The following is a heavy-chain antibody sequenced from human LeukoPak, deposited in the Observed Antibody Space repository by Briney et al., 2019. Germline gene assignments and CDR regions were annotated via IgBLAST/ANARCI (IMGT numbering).Heavy chain of an antibody. V-gene: IGHV4-39*01. CDR1: GDSISSDTYH. Sequence: PSDTLSLTCTVSGDSISSDTYHWGWIRQPPGKGLQWIGSVYYAGSTYYNPSLKSRVRISVDTSKDQFYLKLFPVTAADTAMYYCARSGWPMGGFDPWGQGILVTVSS. CDR2: VYYAGST. J-gene: IGHJ5*02. D-gene: IGHD3-10*01. CDR3: ARSGWPMGGFDP.